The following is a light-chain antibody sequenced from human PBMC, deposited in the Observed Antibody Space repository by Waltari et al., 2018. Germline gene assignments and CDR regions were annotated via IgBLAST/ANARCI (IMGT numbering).Light chain of an antibody. CDR3: QQYYTAPYT. CDR2: WAS. J-gene: IGKJ2*01. CDR1: QSILDNSNKRNY. Sequence: DIVMTQSPDSQAVSLGVRATLNCRSSQSILDNSNKRNYLTWYQQKAGQPPRLLISWASTRESGVPDRFSGSGSGTDFTLTISSLQAEDVAVYYCQQYYTAPYTFGQGAKLEIK. V-gene: IGKV4-1*01.